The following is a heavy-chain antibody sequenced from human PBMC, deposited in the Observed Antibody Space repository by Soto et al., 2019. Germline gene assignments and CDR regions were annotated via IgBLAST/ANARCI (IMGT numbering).Heavy chain of an antibody. CDR3: ARGGNCSGGSCYSASFDC. CDR1: GGTFSSYA. V-gene: IGHV1-69*01. D-gene: IGHD2-15*01. Sequence: QVQLVQSGAEVKKPGSSVKVSCKASGGTFSSYAISWVRQAPGQGLEWMGGIIPIFGTANYAQKFQGRVTITADESTSTAYMELSSLRSEDTAVYYCARGGNCSGGSCYSASFDCWGQGTLVTVSS. J-gene: IGHJ4*02. CDR2: IIPIFGTA.